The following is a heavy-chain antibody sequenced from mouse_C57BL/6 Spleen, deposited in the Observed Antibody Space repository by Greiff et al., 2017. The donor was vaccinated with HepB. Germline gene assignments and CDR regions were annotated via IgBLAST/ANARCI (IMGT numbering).Heavy chain of an antibody. D-gene: IGHD1-1*01. CDR1: GYTFTSYW. Sequence: QVQLKQPGAELVKPGASVKLSCKASGYTFTSYWMQWVKQRPGQGLEWIGEIDPSDSYTNYNQKFKGKATLTVDTSSSTAYMQLSSLTSEDSAVYCGARGEDGSSHWYFDVWGTGTTVTVSS. CDR3: ARGEDGSSHWYFDV. CDR2: IDPSDSYT. V-gene: IGHV1-50*01. J-gene: IGHJ1*03.